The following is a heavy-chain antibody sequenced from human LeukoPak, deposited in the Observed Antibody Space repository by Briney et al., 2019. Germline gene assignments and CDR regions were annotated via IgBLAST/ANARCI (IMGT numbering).Heavy chain of an antibody. V-gene: IGHV4-34*01. CDR2: INHSGST. Sequence: SETLSLTCAVYGGSFSGYYWSWIRQPPGKGLEWIGEINHSGSTNYNPSLKSRVTISVDTSKNQFSLKLSSVTAADTAVYYCARGRYSGSYYYYYGMDVWGQGTTVTVPS. CDR1: GGSFSGYY. J-gene: IGHJ6*02. CDR3: ARGRYSGSYYYYYGMDV. D-gene: IGHD1-26*01.